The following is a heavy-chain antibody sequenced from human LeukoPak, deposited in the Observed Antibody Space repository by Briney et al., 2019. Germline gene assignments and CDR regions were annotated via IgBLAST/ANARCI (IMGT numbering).Heavy chain of an antibody. V-gene: IGHV4-34*01. CDR1: GGSFSGYY. J-gene: IGHJ4*02. Sequence: SETLSLTCAAYGGSFSGYYWSWIRQPPGKGLECISEINHSGGTTYNPSFKSRVTISVDTSKNQISLKLSYVTAADMAVYYCARENMRVYCRSTSCYTGRLLARGYFDHWGQGTLVTVSS. CDR3: ARENMRVYCRSTSCYTGRLLARGYFDH. D-gene: IGHD2-2*02. CDR2: INHSGGT.